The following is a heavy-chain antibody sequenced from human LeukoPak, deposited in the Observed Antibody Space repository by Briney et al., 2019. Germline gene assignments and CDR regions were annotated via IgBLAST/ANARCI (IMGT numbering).Heavy chain of an antibody. J-gene: IGHJ4*02. D-gene: IGHD3-16*01. CDR2: IWFDGSNK. CDR3: ARAVGPFDY. Sequence: PGGSLRLSCAASGFTFSTYGMHWVRQAPGKGLEWVAVIWFDGSNKYYSDSVRGRFTISRDNSKSTLYLQMSILRAEDTAVYYCARAVGPFDYWGQGTLVTVSS. CDR1: GFTFSTYG. V-gene: IGHV3-33*01.